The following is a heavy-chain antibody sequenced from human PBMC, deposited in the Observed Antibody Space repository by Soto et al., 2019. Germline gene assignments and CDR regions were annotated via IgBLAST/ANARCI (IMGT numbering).Heavy chain of an antibody. CDR2: ITIAGT. CDR3: AGDGGNSY. Sequence: XGSLRLSFAVTGFTLRGNGMSWVRQAPGKGLEWVSSITIAGTYYADSAKGRFTFSTDYSRNTIFLQMNRLRAEDSAIYYCAGDGGNSYLGQGALVTVSS. J-gene: IGHJ4*02. V-gene: IGHV3-53*01. D-gene: IGHD2-15*01. CDR1: GFTLRGNG.